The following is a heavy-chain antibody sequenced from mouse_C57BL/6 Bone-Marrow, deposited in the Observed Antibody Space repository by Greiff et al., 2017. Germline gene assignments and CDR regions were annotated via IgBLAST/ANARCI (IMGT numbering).Heavy chain of an antibody. V-gene: IGHV5-6*01. CDR3: SRVITTVVARGYFDY. CDR1: GFTFSSYG. Sequence: EVKLVESGGDLVKPGGSLKLSCAASGFTFSSYGMSWVRQTPDKRLEWVATISSGGSYTDYPDSVKGRFTISRDNAKNTLYLQMSSLKSEDTAMYYCSRVITTVVARGYFDYWGQGTTLTVSS. CDR2: ISSGGSYT. J-gene: IGHJ2*01. D-gene: IGHD1-1*01.